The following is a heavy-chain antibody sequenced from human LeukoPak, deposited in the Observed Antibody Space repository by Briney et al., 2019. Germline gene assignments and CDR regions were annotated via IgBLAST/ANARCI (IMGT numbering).Heavy chain of an antibody. Sequence: GRSLRLSCAASGFTFSSYGMHWVRQAPDKGLEYVSGVSNNGESTYYADSVKGRFTISRDNSKNTLYLQMSSLRPEDTAAYYCVKGEVRGYKKRGVDYWGQGTLVTVSS. CDR2: VSNNGEST. D-gene: IGHD1-1*01. CDR3: VKGEVRGYKKRGVDY. V-gene: IGHV3-64D*06. J-gene: IGHJ4*02. CDR1: GFTFSSYG.